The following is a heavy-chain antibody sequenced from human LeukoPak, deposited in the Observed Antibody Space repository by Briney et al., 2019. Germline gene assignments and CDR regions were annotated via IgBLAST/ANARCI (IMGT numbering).Heavy chain of an antibody. J-gene: IGHJ5*02. CDR2: INPNSGGT. CDR3: ARSRGRIAALINWFDP. V-gene: IGHV1-2*02. CDR1: GYTFTGYY. Sequence: GSVKVSCKASGYTFTGYYMHWVRQAPGQGLEWMGWINPNSGGTNYAQKFQGRVTMTRDTSISTAYMELSRLRSDDTAVYYCARSRGRIAALINWFDPWGQGTLVTVSS. D-gene: IGHD6-6*01.